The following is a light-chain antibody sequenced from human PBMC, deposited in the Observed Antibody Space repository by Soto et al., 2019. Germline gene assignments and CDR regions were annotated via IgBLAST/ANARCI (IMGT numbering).Light chain of an antibody. Sequence: QPVLTQSPSASASLGASVKLTCTLSSGHSNYAIAWHQQQSEKGPRYLMKLNSDGSHSKGDGIPDRFSGSSSGAERYLTISSLQYEDAADYYCQTWGSGIVLFGGGTKLTVL. CDR3: QTWGSGIVL. CDR2: LNSDGSH. J-gene: IGLJ2*01. CDR1: SGHSNYA. V-gene: IGLV4-69*01.